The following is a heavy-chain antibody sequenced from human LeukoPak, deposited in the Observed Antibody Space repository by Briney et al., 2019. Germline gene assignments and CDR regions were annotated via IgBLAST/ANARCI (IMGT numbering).Heavy chain of an antibody. CDR2: ITTGGPNT. V-gene: IGHV3-23*01. CDR1: GFTFSSYT. CDR3: TRDPIPYDSSGLYDY. Sequence: GGSLRLSCTASGFTFSSYTMSWVRQAPGKGLKWVSTITTGGPNTYYADSVKGRFTISRDNSENTLFLQMNSLRAEDTAVYYCTRDPIPYDSSGLYDYWGQGTLVTVSS. D-gene: IGHD3-22*01. J-gene: IGHJ4*02.